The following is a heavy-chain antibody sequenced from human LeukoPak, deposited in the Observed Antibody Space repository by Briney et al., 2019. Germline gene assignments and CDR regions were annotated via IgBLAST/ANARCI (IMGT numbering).Heavy chain of an antibody. V-gene: IGHV3-11*04. CDR1: GFTFSDYY. D-gene: IGHD5-12*01. CDR3: ARVSGFDLIGAVKFYRHYMGV. CDR2: INGNSTVR. Sequence: GGSLRLSCAASGFTFSDYYMTWIRQSPEKGLEFISYINGNSTVRFYADSFKGRFTISRDNAKNSLYLQVNSLRADDTAVYFCARVSGFDLIGAVKFYRHYMGVWGKGTAGTVSS. J-gene: IGHJ6*03.